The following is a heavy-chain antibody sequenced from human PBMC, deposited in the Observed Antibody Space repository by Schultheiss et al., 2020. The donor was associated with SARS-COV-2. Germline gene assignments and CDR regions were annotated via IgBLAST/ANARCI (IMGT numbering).Heavy chain of an antibody. D-gene: IGHD1-20*01. J-gene: IGHJ6*03. CDR3: ARLYNWNDVPYYYYYMDV. CDR1: GFTFSDYY. CDR2: ISSSGSTI. Sequence: GGSLRLSCAASGFTFSDYYMSWIRQAPGKGLEWVSYISSSGSTIYYADSVKGRFTISRDNAKNSLYLQMNSLRAEDTAVYYCARLYNWNDVPYYYYYMDVWGKGTTVTVSS. V-gene: IGHV3-11*01.